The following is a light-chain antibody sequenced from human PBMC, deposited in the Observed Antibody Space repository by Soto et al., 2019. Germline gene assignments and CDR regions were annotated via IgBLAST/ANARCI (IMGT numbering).Light chain of an antibody. CDR3: QQYNSYSALT. CDR1: QSISSW. V-gene: IGKV1-5*01. J-gene: IGKJ4*01. Sequence: DVQMTQYPSTLSASVGDRVTITCRASQSISSWLAWYQQKPGKAPKLLIYDASSLESGVPSRFSGSGSGTEFTLTISSLQPDDFATYYCQQYNSYSALTFGGGTKVDIK. CDR2: DAS.